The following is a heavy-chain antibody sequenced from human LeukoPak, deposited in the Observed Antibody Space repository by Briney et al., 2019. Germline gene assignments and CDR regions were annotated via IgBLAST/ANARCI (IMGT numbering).Heavy chain of an antibody. CDR1: GFXXXSAW. D-gene: IGHD6-13*01. V-gene: IGHV3-15*01. J-gene: IGHJ4*02. Sequence: SGFXXXSAWMSWVRQAPGKGLEWIGRVKSKSDGGTTDYAAPVKGRFIISRDDSKNTLYLQMNSLKTEDTAVYYCTTDAGYSSRWYNYWGQGILVTVSS. CDR3: TTDAGYSSRWYNY. CDR2: VKSKSDGGTT.